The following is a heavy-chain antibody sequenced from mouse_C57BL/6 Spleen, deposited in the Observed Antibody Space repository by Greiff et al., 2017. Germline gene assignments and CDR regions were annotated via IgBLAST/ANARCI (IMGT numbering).Heavy chain of an antibody. CDR3: ARDEEFAY. CDR1: GYTFTSYW. Sequence: QVQLQQPGAELVKPGASVKLSCKASGYTFTSYWMQWVKQRPGQGLEWIGEIDPSDSYTNYNQKFKGKATLTVDTSSSTAYMQLSSLTSEDSAVYYCARDEEFAYWGQGTLVTVSA. J-gene: IGHJ3*01. V-gene: IGHV1-50*01. CDR2: IDPSDSYT.